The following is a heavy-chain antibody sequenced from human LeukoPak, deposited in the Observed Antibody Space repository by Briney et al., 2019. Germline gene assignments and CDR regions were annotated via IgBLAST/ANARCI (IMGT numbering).Heavy chain of an antibody. J-gene: IGHJ4*02. CDR3: ARGTYYYDSSGYRLDC. CDR1: GYTFTSYA. CDR2: INTNTGNP. V-gene: IGHV7-4-1*02. D-gene: IGHD3-22*01. Sequence: ASVTVSCKASGYTFTSYAMNWVRQAPGQGLEWMGWINTNTGNPTYAQGFTGRFVFSLDTSVSTAYLQISSLKAEDTAVYYCARGTYYYDSSGYRLDCWGQGTLVTVSS.